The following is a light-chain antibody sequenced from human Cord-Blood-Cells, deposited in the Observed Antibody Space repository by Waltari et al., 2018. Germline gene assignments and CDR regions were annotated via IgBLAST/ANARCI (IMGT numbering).Light chain of an antibody. CDR2: KAS. CDR1: QSISSW. Sequence: IQMTQSPPTLSASVGDRVTITCRTSQSISSWLAWYQQKPGKAPKLLIYKASSLESGVPSRFSSSGSGTDFTLTISSLQPDDFATYCCQQYNSYSYSFGQGTKLEIK. V-gene: IGKV1-5*03. J-gene: IGKJ2*03. CDR3: QQYNSYSYS.